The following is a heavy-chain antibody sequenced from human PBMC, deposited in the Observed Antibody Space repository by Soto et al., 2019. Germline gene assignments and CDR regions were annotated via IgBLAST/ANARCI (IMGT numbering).Heavy chain of an antibody. Sequence: GESLTSSCTGFGYTFTTFCIIWVLQMPGKGLEWMGRIDPRDSYVNYSPSFQGHVTISVDKSISTAYLQWGSLKASDTAMYYCARLYCTTSNCDSWFDPWGQGTLVTVSS. D-gene: IGHD1-1*01. J-gene: IGHJ5*02. CDR2: IDPRDSYV. V-gene: IGHV5-10-1*01. CDR1: GYTFTTFC. CDR3: ARLYCTTSNCDSWFDP.